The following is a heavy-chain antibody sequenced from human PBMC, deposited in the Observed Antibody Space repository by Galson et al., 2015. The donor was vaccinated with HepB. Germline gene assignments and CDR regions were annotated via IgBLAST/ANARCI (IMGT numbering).Heavy chain of an antibody. D-gene: IGHD2-21*01. CDR1: GFTFSSSA. V-gene: IGHV3-23*01. J-gene: IGHJ4*02. CDR2: ISGDAGRT. CDR3: AKERAQMYSDC. Sequence: RLSCTASGFTFSSSALSWVRQTPGKGLEWIAAISGDAGRTYYADSVKGRFTISRDNSKNTLYLEMNSLRVEDTAIYYCAKERAQMYSDCWGQGVLVTVSS.